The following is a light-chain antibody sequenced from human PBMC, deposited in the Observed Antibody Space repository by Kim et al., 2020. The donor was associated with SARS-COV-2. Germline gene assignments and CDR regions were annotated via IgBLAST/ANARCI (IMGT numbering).Light chain of an antibody. Sequence: SSELTQDPAVSVALGQTVRITCQGDSLRIYYASWYQQKPGQAPVLVIYAKNNRPSGIPDRFSGSSSGNTASLTITGAQAEDEADYYCNSRDSSGNHWVFGGGTQLTVL. CDR1: SLRIYY. CDR3: NSRDSSGNHWV. V-gene: IGLV3-19*01. CDR2: AKN. J-gene: IGLJ3*02.